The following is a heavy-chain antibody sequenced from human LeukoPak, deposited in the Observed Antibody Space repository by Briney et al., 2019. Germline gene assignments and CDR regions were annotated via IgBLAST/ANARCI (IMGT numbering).Heavy chain of an antibody. J-gene: IGHJ4*02. Sequence: GGSLRLSCAASGFTFSSYALHWVRQAPGKGLEWVALISHDGSDKYYADSVKGRFPISRDNSKNMLYLQMNNLRIEDTAVYYCARNSDYYDYSPQSVWGQGTLVTVS. CDR3: ARNSDYYDYSPQSV. CDR2: ISHDGSDK. V-gene: IGHV3-30*04. D-gene: IGHD3-22*01. CDR1: GFTFSSYA.